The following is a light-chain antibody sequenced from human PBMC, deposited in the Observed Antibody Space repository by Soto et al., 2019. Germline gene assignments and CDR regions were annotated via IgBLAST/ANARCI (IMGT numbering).Light chain of an antibody. CDR1: SSNIGSNY. V-gene: IGLV1-47*01. CDR2: RDN. CDR3: AAWDDTLSGPNWV. J-gene: IGLJ3*02. Sequence: QSVVTQPTSASGTPGQRVTISCSGSSSNIGSNYVCWYQQVPGTAPKLLIYRDNQRPSGVPGRFSGSKSGTSASLAISGLRSEDEADYFCAAWDDTLSGPNWVFGGGTKLTVL.